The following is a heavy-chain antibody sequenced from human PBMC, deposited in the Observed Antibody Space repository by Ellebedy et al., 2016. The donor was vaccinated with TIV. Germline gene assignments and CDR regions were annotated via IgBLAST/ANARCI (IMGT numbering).Heavy chain of an antibody. D-gene: IGHD3-10*01. CDR2: IYSDAAT. CDR1: GFTVSSVY. V-gene: IGHV3-66*01. J-gene: IGHJ6*02. CDR3: ARGFRFGMDV. Sequence: GESLKICCAASGFTVSSVYVSWVRQAPGKGLEWLSVIYSDAATYYADSVKGRFTISRDNSKNTLYLQMNSLRAEDTAVYYCARGFRFGMDVWGQGTTVTVSS.